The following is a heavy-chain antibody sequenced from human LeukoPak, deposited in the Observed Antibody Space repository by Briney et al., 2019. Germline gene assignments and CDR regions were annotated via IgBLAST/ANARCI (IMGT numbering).Heavy chain of an antibody. Sequence: GGSLRLSCAASGFTFSSYAMHWVRQAPGKGLEWVAVISYDGSNKYYADSVKGRFTISRDNSKNTLYLQMNSLRAEDTAVYYCARVSPYSSSWYDYWGQGTLVTVSS. D-gene: IGHD6-13*01. J-gene: IGHJ4*02. CDR2: ISYDGSNK. V-gene: IGHV3-30*04. CDR1: GFTFSSYA. CDR3: ARVSPYSSSWYDY.